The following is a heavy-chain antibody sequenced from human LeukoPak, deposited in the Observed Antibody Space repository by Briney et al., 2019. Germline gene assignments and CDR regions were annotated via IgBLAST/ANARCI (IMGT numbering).Heavy chain of an antibody. V-gene: IGHV3-30*14. Sequence: GGSLRLSCAASGFTFRAYAMHWVRQAPGEGLEWVAVVSNDGTITYYADSLKGRFTISRDNSKNTLYLQMNSLRAEDTAVYYCARLGYCSGGSCTFDAFDIWGQGTMVTVSS. CDR1: GFTFRAYA. J-gene: IGHJ3*02. CDR2: VSNDGTIT. D-gene: IGHD2-15*01. CDR3: ARLGYCSGGSCTFDAFDI.